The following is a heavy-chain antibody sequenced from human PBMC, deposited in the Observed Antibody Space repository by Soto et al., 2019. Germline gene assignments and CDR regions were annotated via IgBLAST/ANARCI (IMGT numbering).Heavy chain of an antibody. CDR3: ARDKAVRYYYYGMDV. CDR2: IWYDGSNK. Sequence: GGSLRLSCAASGFTFSSYGMHWVRQAPGKGLEWVAVIWYDGSNKYYADSVKGRFTISRDNSKNTLYLQMNSLRAEDTAVYYCARDKAVRYYYYGMDVWGQGTTVTVSS. D-gene: IGHD4-4*01. CDR1: GFTFSSYG. J-gene: IGHJ6*02. V-gene: IGHV3-33*01.